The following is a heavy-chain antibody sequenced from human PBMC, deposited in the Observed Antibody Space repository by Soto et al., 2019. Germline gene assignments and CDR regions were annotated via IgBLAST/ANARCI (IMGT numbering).Heavy chain of an antibody. V-gene: IGHV3-66*01. D-gene: IGHD4-4*01. J-gene: IGHJ4*02. CDR1: GFTVSNNY. CDR3: AKSMSDYTIDY. Sequence: EVQLVESGGGLVQPVVSLRLSCAASGFTVSNNYMSWVRQAPGKGLEWVSVIFSGGSTNYVDSVKGRFTISRDNSKNTLYLQINSLRAENTAVYYCAKSMSDYTIDYWGQGTLDTVSS. CDR2: IFSGGST.